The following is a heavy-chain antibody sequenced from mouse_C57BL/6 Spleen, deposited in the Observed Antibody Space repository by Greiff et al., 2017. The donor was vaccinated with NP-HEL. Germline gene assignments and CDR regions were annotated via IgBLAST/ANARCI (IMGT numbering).Heavy chain of an antibody. CDR3: ASGSYYDYEGFAY. D-gene: IGHD2-4*01. J-gene: IGHJ3*01. V-gene: IGHV5-17*01. Sequence: EVKLVESGGGLVKPGGSLKLSCAASGFTFSDYGMHWVRQAPEKGLEWVAYISSGSSTIYYADTVKGRFTISRDNAKNTLFLQMTSLRSEDTAMYYGASGSYYDYEGFAYWGQGTLVTVSA. CDR1: GFTFSDYG. CDR2: ISSGSSTI.